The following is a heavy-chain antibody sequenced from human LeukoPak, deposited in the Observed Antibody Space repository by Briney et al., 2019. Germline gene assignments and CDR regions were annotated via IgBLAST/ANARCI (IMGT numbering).Heavy chain of an antibody. J-gene: IGHJ4*02. CDR2: IYYSGST. Sequence: SETLSLTCTVSGGSISSSSYYWGWIRQPPGKGLEWIGSIYYSGSTYYNPSLKSRVTISVDTSKNQFSLKLSSVTAADTAVYYCARIPYYYDSSGYSPYYYFDYWGQGTLVTVSS. CDR1: GGSISSSSYY. CDR3: ARIPYYYDSSGYSPYYYFDY. D-gene: IGHD3-22*01. V-gene: IGHV4-39*07.